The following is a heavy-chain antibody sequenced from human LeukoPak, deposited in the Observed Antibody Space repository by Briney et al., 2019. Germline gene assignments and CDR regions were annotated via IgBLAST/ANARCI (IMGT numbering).Heavy chain of an antibody. V-gene: IGHV1-69*05. Sequence: SLKVSCKASGGTFSSYSISWVRQAPGQGLEWMGRIIPIFGTANYAQKFQGRVTITTDESTSTASMELSSLRSEDKAVYYCARGPPYGRSGGSCYSDYWGQGTLVTVSS. J-gene: IGHJ4*02. D-gene: IGHD2-15*01. CDR2: IIPIFGTA. CDR3: ARGPPYGRSGGSCYSDY. CDR1: GGTFSSYS.